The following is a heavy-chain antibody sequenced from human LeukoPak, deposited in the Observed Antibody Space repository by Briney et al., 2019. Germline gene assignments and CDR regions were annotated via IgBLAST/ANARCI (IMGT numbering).Heavy chain of an antibody. CDR2: INHSGST. CDR3: ARDYDYVWGSYRRFDY. V-gene: IGHV4-31*03. J-gene: IGHJ4*02. Sequence: PSQTLSLTCTVSGGSISSGGYYWSWMRQHPGKGLEWIGEINHSGSTNYNPSLKSRVTISVDTSKNQFSLKLSSVTAADTAVYYCARDYDYVWGSYRRFDYWGQGTLVTVSS. D-gene: IGHD3-16*02. CDR1: GGSISSGGYY.